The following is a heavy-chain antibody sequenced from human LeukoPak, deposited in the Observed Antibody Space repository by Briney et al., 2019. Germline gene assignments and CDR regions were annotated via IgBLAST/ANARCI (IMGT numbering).Heavy chain of an antibody. CDR3: ATSNDAKIAPFDH. CDR2: INTKGET. V-gene: IGHV4-4*09. D-gene: IGHD2-21*01. J-gene: IGHJ4*02. CDR1: GVSMSAYQ. Sequence: PSETLSLTCTVSGVSMSAYQWSWVRQSPEKGLEWIGCINTKGETSYNPSLKSRVTTSVNTSKSQFSLRLTSVTAADTAVYYCATSNDAKIAPFDHWGQGAPVTVSS.